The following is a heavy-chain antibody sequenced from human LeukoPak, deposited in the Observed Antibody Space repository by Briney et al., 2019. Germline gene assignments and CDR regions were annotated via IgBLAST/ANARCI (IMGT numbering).Heavy chain of an antibody. J-gene: IGHJ4*02. V-gene: IGHV3-21*01. Sequence: PGGSLRLSCAASGFTFSSYSMNWDRQAPGRGLEWVSSISSSSSYIYYADSVKGRFTISRDNSKNSLYLQMNSLRAEDTAVYYCARAKGILRYWGQGTLFTVSS. CDR2: ISSSSSYI. CDR3: ARAKGILRY. CDR1: GFTFSSYS. D-gene: IGHD3-9*01.